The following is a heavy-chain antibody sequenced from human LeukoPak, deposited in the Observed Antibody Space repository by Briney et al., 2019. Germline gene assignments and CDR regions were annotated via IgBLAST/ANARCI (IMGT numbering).Heavy chain of an antibody. V-gene: IGHV3-7*04. CDR3: TRVTTNGYLEY. CDR1: GFTFSSFW. J-gene: IGHJ4*02. CDR2: IKFDDSEK. Sequence: GGSLRLSCAAAGFTFSSFWMAWVRQAPGKGLEWVASIKFDDSEKHHVDSVKGRFTISRDNAEDSLFLQMNSLRAEDTAIYFCTRVTTNGYLEYWGQGTLVTVSS. D-gene: IGHD1-1*01.